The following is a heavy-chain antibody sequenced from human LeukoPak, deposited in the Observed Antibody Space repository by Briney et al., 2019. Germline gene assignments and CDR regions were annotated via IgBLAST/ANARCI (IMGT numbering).Heavy chain of an antibody. J-gene: IGHJ6*02. CDR3: ARAIGTSQFYFYYGMDV. V-gene: IGHV5-51*01. Sequence: GESLKISCEASGYTFTSYWIVWVRQMPGKGLEWMGIIYPGDSDTRYSPSFQGQVTISADRSISTAYLQWSSLKASDTAMYYCARAIGTSQFYFYYGMDVWGQGTTVTVSS. D-gene: IGHD2-2*01. CDR2: IYPGDSDT. CDR1: GYTFTSYW.